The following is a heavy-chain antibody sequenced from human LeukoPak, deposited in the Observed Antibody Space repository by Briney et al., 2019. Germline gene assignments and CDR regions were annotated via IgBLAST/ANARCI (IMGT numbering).Heavy chain of an antibody. D-gene: IGHD5/OR15-5a*01. CDR2: IYHSGTT. J-gene: IGHJ6*02. V-gene: IGHV4-38-2*02. CDR3: ARWNSVIYYYYGMDV. CDR1: GTSISSGDY. Sequence: SETLSLTCTVSGTSISSGDYWGWIRQPPGKGLEWIGSIYHSGTTYNNPSLKSRVTISVDTSKNQFSLKMSSVTAADTAVYYCARWNSVIYYYYGMDVWGQGTTVTVSS.